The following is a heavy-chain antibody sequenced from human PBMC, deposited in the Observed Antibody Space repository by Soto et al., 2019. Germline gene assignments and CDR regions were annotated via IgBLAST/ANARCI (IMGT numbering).Heavy chain of an antibody. V-gene: IGHV1-18*01. CDR3: ARDEEDANLMIVVLPGDY. J-gene: IGHJ4*02. D-gene: IGHD3-22*01. CDR1: GYRFSRYG. Sequence: QVQLVQSGGEVKKPGASAKVSCKTSGYRFSRYGINWVRQAPGQGLEWMGWISTYNGNTQYAQKFQGRVIMTIDTSTNTAYLELRSLRSDDTAVYYCARDEEDANLMIVVLPGDYWGQGTLVSVSS. CDR2: ISTYNGNT.